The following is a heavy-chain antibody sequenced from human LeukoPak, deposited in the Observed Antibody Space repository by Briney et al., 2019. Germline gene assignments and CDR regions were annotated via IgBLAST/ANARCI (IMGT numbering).Heavy chain of an antibody. V-gene: IGHV3-30*03. CDR3: ARSRGYRDYDRPLDY. Sequence: PGGSLRLSCAASGFTFSSYGMHWVRQAPGKGLEWVAVISYDGSNTYYADSVKGRFTISRDNSKNTLYVQVNSLRAEDTAIYYCARSRGYRDYDRPLDYWGQGTLVTVSS. CDR1: GFTFSSYG. D-gene: IGHD5-12*01. CDR2: ISYDGSNT. J-gene: IGHJ4*02.